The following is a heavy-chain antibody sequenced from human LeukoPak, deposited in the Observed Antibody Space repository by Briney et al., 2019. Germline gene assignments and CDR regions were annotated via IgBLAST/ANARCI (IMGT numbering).Heavy chain of an antibody. CDR2: IYYSGST. CDR1: GGSISSSSYF. D-gene: IGHD6-19*01. V-gene: IGHV4-39*07. CDR3: ARVDLSSGWYSNFDY. Sequence: PSETLSLTCTVSGGSISSSSYFWGWIRQPPGKGLEWIASIYYSGSTYNNPSLKSRVTISVDTSTNQFSLKLSSVTAADTAVYYCARVDLSSGWYSNFDYWGQGTLVTVSS. J-gene: IGHJ4*02.